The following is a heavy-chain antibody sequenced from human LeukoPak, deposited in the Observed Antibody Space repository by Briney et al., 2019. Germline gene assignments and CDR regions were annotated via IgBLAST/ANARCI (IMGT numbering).Heavy chain of an antibody. D-gene: IGHD3-10*01. CDR1: GYSFTDCY. CDR3: ARDAVLLWFGEFAPFDY. V-gene: IGHV1-2*02. J-gene: IGHJ4*02. CDR2: INPQSGGT. Sequence: ASVKVSCKASGYSFTDCYIHWVRQAPGQGLEWMGEINPQSGGTDYAQRFQGRVTMTRDTSISTAYMELNSLRSDDTAVYYCARDAVLLWFGEFAPFDYWGRGTLVTVSS.